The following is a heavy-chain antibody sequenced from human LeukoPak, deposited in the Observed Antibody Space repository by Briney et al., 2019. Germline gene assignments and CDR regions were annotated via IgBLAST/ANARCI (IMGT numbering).Heavy chain of an antibody. V-gene: IGHV4-34*01. CDR1: GGSFSGYY. J-gene: IGHJ6*03. D-gene: IGHD6-25*01. CDR3: ARDGTPNYSSGWVYMDV. Sequence: PSETLSLTCAVYGGSFSGYYWSWIRQPPGKGLEWIGEINHSGSTNYNPSLKSRVTISVDTSKNQFSLKLSSVTAADTAVYYCARDGTPNYSSGWVYMDVWGKGTTVTISS. CDR2: INHSGST.